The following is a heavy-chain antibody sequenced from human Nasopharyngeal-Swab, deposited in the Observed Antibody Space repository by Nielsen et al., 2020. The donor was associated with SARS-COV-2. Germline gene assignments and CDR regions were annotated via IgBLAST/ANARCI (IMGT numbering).Heavy chain of an antibody. CDR1: GFTFSSHW. V-gene: IGHV3-74*01. D-gene: IGHD2-2*01. CDR2: ISEDGSIT. CDR3: ASQLGHPDS. Sequence: GESLRLSCAASGFTFSSHWMHWVRQAPGKGLVWVSRISEDGSITTYADSVKGRFTISRDNAKNTLFLQMHSLRADDTAIYYCASQLGHPDSWGQGTLVTVSS. J-gene: IGHJ4*02.